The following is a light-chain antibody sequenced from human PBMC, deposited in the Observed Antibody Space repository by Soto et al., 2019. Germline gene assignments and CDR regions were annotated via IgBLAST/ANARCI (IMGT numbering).Light chain of an antibody. V-gene: IGLV1-44*01. J-gene: IGLJ2*01. CDR3: AALYDSLNGVV. Sequence: QSALTQPPSASGTPGQRVTISCSGSISNIGGNPVNWYQQLPGTAPKLLMYTNNQRPSGVPDRFSGSKSGTSASLAISGLQSEDEADYYCAALYDSLNGVVFGGGTKLTVL. CDR2: TNN. CDR1: ISNIGGNP.